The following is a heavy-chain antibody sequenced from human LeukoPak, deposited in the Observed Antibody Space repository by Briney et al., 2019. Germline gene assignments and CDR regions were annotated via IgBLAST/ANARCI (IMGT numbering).Heavy chain of an antibody. J-gene: IGHJ4*02. Sequence: GGSLRLSCAASGFTFSSYSMNWVRQAPGKGLEWVSYISSSSSTIYYADSVKGRFTISRDNAKNSLYPQMNSLRAEDTALYYCARDRGRNSFDYWGQGTLVSVSS. CDR3: ARDRGRNSFDY. CDR1: GFTFSSYS. V-gene: IGHV3-48*01. D-gene: IGHD1-14*01. CDR2: ISSSSSTI.